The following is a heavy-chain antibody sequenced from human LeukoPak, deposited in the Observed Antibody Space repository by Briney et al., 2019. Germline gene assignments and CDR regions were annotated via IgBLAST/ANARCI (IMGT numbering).Heavy chain of an antibody. D-gene: IGHD2-2*01. CDR2: IYYSGST. J-gene: IGHJ4*02. CDR3: ARLNIVVPAASSYYFDY. CDR1: GGSISSYY. Sequence: SETLSLTCTVSGGSISSYYWSWIRQPPGKGLEWIGYIYYSGSTSYTPSLKSRVTISVDTSKNRFSLKLSSVTAADTALYYCARLNIVVPAASSYYFDYWGQGTLVTVSS. V-gene: IGHV4-59*01.